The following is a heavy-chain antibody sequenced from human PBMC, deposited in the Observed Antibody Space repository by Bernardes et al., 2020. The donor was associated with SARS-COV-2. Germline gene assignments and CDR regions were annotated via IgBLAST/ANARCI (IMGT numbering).Heavy chain of an antibody. CDR1: GFTFNSSS. D-gene: IGHD2-2*01. J-gene: IGHJ6*02. CDR2: ISSSSSYI. CDR3: ARDGDCSSTSCPPHSYYYGMDV. Sequence: GYLQLSCTASGFTFNSSSMNWVRQAPWKGLEWVSSISSSSSYIYYADSVKGRFTISRDNAKNSLYLQMNSLRAEDTAVYYCARDGDCSSTSCPPHSYYYGMDVWGQGTTVTVSS. V-gene: IGHV3-21*01.